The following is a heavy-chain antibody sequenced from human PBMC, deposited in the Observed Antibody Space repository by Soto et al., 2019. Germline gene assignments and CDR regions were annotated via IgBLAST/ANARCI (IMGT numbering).Heavy chain of an antibody. J-gene: IGHJ4*02. V-gene: IGHV3-23*01. CDR2: ISGSGDST. CDR3: AKERDKGADRYYFDD. Sequence: LRLSCAASGFTFSSYSMTWVRQAPGKGLEWVSAISGSGDSTYYADSVKGRFTISRDQSKNTLYLQMHSLRAEDTAVYFCAKERDKGADRYYFDDWGQGTLVTVSS. CDR1: GFTFSSYS.